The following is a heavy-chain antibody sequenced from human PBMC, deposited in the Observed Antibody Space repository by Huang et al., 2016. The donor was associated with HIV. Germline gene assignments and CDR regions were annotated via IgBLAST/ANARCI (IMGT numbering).Heavy chain of an antibody. Sequence: EVQLVESGGGLVKPGGSLRLSCAASGFTFKCAWMSWVRQTPGKGLEWVGLIKTKDDGGTTDYAATVKGRFSMSRDDSKNTLYLQMNSLKSEDTAVYYCTTWARTSAGGNWGQGTLVSVSS. CDR2: IKTKDDGGTT. J-gene: IGHJ4*02. D-gene: IGHD6-25*01. V-gene: IGHV3-15*01. CDR1: GFTFKCAW. CDR3: TTWARTSAGGN.